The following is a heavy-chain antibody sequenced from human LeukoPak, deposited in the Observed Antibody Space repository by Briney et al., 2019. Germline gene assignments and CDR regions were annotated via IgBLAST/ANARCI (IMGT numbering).Heavy chain of an antibody. V-gene: IGHV3-66*01. Sequence: GGSLTLSCAASGFTVSSNYMGGLRQAPGKGLEGFSVIYSGGSTYYADSVKGRFTISRHNSKNPLYLQMNSLRAEDTAVYYCARDGGYGSGLFDYWGQGTLVTVSS. D-gene: IGHD3-10*01. J-gene: IGHJ4*02. CDR2: IYSGGST. CDR3: ARDGGYGSGLFDY. CDR1: GFTVSSNY.